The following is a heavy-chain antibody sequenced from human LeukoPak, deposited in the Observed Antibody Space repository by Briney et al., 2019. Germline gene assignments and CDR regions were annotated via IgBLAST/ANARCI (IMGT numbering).Heavy chain of an antibody. J-gene: IGHJ3*02. CDR3: AKPKYRSSLDAFDI. CDR1: GFTFSSYW. D-gene: IGHD6-13*01. CDR2: INTDGSST. Sequence: GGPLRLSCAASGFTFSSYWMHWVRQAPGKGLVWVSRINTDGSSTSYADSVKGRFTISRDNAKNTLYLQMNSLRAEDTAVYYCAKPKYRSSLDAFDIWGQGTMVTVSA. V-gene: IGHV3-74*01.